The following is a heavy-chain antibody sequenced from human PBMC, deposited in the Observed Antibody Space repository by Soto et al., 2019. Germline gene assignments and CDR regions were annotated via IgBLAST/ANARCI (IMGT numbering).Heavy chain of an antibody. CDR1: GGSISSTSYY. V-gene: IGHV4-39*01. Sequence: SETLSLTCTVSGGSISSTSYYWGWIRQPPGKGLEWIGSIYHSGTTYYNPSLKSRVTISVDKSRNQFSLRVTSVTAADTAVYYCASQQSYYHYYGMDVWGQGTTVTVSS. J-gene: IGHJ6*02. CDR3: ASQQSYYHYYGMDV. CDR2: IYHSGTT.